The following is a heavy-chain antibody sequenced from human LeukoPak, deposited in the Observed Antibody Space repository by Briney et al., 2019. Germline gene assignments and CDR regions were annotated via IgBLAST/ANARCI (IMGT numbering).Heavy chain of an antibody. CDR3: AREAVVAATTDYYYYGMDV. Sequence: ASVKVSSKASGYTFTSYGISWVRQAPGQGLEWMGWISAYNGNTNYAQKLQGRVTMTTDTSTSTAYMELRSLRSDDTAVYYCAREAVVAATTDYYYYGMDVWGQGTTVTVSS. D-gene: IGHD2-15*01. V-gene: IGHV1-18*01. CDR2: ISAYNGNT. CDR1: GYTFTSYG. J-gene: IGHJ6*02.